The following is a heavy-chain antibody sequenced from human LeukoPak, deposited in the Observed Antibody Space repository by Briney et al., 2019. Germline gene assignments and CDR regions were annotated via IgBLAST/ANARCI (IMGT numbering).Heavy chain of an antibody. J-gene: IGHJ4*02. V-gene: IGHV3-23*01. CDR1: GFTFGDYA. CDR3: AKAPSIAAAGTFDY. CDR2: ISGSGGST. Sequence: PGRSLRLSCTASGFTFGDYAMSWVRQAPGKGLEWVSAISGSGGSTYYADSVKGRFTISRDNSKNTLYLQMNSLRAEDTAVYYCAKAPSIAAAGTFDYWGQGTLVTVSS. D-gene: IGHD6-13*01.